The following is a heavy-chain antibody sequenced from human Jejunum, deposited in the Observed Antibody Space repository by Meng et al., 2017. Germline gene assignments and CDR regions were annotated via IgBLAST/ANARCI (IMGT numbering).Heavy chain of an antibody. V-gene: IGHV1-3*01. CDR2: INPGNGNT. CDR3: VREWSAYDY. J-gene: IGHJ4*02. Sequence: QGLLVQSGAELKKPGASVKVSCKASGYTFTSYAVHWVRQAPGQRLEWMGFINPGNGNTKYSQKFQDRVTFIRDTSASTAYMELSSLKSEDTAVYYCVREWSAYDYWGQGTLVTVSS. CDR1: GYTFTSYA. D-gene: IGHD2-15*01.